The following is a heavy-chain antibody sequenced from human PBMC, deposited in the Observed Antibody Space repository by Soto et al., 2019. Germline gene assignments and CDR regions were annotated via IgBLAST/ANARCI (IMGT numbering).Heavy chain of an antibody. Sequence: SVKVSCKASGGTFSSYAISWVRQAPGQGLEWMGGIIPIFGTANYAQKFQGRVTITAYKSTSTAYMELSSLRSEDTAVYYCARERNYYDKLWFDPWGQGTLVTVSS. D-gene: IGHD3-22*01. CDR2: IIPIFGTA. J-gene: IGHJ5*02. CDR1: GGTFSSYA. V-gene: IGHV1-69*06. CDR3: ARERNYYDKLWFDP.